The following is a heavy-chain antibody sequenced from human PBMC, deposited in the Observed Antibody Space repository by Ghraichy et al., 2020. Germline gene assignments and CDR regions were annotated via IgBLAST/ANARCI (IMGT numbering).Heavy chain of an antibody. Sequence: SVKVSCKASGGTFSSYAISWVRQAPGQGLEWMGRIIPILGIANYTQKFQGRVTITADKSTSTAYMELSSLRSEDTAVYYCARSLLGPKRLGDGYNLYYYGMDVWGQGTTVTVSS. CDR2: IIPILGIA. J-gene: IGHJ6*02. CDR1: GGTFSSYA. V-gene: IGHV1-69*04. CDR3: ARSLLGPKRLGDGYNLYYYGMDV. D-gene: IGHD5-24*01.